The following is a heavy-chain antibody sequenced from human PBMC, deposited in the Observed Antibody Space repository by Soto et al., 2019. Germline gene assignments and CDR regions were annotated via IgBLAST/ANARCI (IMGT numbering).Heavy chain of an antibody. CDR1: GYTFTSYD. V-gene: IGHV1-8*01. J-gene: IGHJ5*02. CDR2: MNPNSGNT. Sequence: ASVKVSCKASGYTFTSYDINWVRQATEQGLEWVGWMNPNSGNTGYAQKFQGRVTMTRNTSISTAYMELSSLRSEDTAVYYCARTVVPAANFPYNWFDPWGQGTLVTVS. D-gene: IGHD2-2*01. CDR3: ARTVVPAANFPYNWFDP.